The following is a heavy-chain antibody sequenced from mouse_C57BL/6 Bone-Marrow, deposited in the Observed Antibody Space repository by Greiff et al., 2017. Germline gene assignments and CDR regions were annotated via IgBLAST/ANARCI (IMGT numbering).Heavy chain of an antibody. CDR2: ISDGGSYT. D-gene: IGHD1-1*01. V-gene: IGHV5-4*03. CDR3: ARGELRSYYYAMDY. CDR1: GFTFSSYA. Sequence: EVKLVESGGGLVKPGGSLKLSCAASGFTFSSYAMSWVRQTPEKRLAWVATISDGGSYTYYPDNVKGRFTISRDNAKNNLYLQMSHLKSEDTAMYYCARGELRSYYYAMDYWGQGTSVTVSS. J-gene: IGHJ4*01.